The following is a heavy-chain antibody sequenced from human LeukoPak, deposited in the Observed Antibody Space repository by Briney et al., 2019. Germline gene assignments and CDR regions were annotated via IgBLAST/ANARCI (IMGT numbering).Heavy chain of an antibody. J-gene: IGHJ6*03. Sequence: SETLSLTCTVSGGSISRYYWSWIRQPAGRGLEWIGRIYTSGSTNYNTSLKSRVTMSVDTSKNQFSLKLSSVTAADTAVYYCARDGDSYGPTYYYYMDVWGKGTTVTVSS. V-gene: IGHV4-4*07. D-gene: IGHD5-18*01. CDR3: ARDGDSYGPTYYYYMDV. CDR1: GGSISRYY. CDR2: IYTSGST.